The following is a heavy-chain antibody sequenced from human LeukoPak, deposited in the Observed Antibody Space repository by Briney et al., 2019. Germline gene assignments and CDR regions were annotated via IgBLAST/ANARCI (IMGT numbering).Heavy chain of an antibody. J-gene: IGHJ4*02. D-gene: IGHD3-10*01. Sequence: GASVKVSCKACGGTFSSYAISWVRQAPGQGLEWMGGIIPIFGTANYARKFQGRVTITTDESTSTAYMELSSLRSEDTAVYYCASGGPSITMVRGALGTFDYWGQGTLVTVSS. CDR1: GGTFSSYA. CDR2: IIPIFGTA. V-gene: IGHV1-69*05. CDR3: ASGGPSITMVRGALGTFDY.